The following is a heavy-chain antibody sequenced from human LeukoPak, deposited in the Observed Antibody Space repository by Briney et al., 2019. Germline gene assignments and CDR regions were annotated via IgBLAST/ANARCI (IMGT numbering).Heavy chain of an antibody. V-gene: IGHV3-23*01. Sequence: GGSLRLSCAASGFTFSSYGMSWVRQAPGKGLEWVSAISGSGGSTYYADSVKGRFTISRDNSKNTLYLQMNSLRAEDTAVYYCASAYGVNHAFDIWGQGTMVTVSS. J-gene: IGHJ3*02. CDR1: GFTFSSYG. D-gene: IGHD4-17*01. CDR3: ASAYGVNHAFDI. CDR2: ISGSGGST.